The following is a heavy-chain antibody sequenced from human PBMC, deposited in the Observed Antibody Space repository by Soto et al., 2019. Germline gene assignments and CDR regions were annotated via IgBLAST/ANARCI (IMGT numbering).Heavy chain of an antibody. D-gene: IGHD3-22*01. CDR1: GYSFTSYW. V-gene: IGHV5-51*01. Sequence: PGESLKISCKGSGYSFTSYWIGWVRQMPGKGLEWMGIIYPGDSDTRYSPSFQGQVTISADKSISTAYLQWSSLKASDTAMYYCARQPITYYYDSSGYPTTEPQYYFDYWGQGTQVTVSS. J-gene: IGHJ4*02. CDR3: ARQPITYYYDSSGYPTTEPQYYFDY. CDR2: IYPGDSDT.